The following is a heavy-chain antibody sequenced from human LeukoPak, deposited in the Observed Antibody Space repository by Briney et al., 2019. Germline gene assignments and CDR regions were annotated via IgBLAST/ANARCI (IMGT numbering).Heavy chain of an antibody. V-gene: IGHV3-15*01. CDR1: GFTFSNAW. CDR2: IKSKTDGGTT. Sequence: MSGGSLRLSCAASGFTFSNAWMSWVRQAPGKGLEWVGRIKSKTDGGTTEYAVSVKGRFSISRDDSKNTLYLQMNSLKTEDTGLYYCITEEPSKQLLDWGQGNLVTVSS. D-gene: IGHD2-15*01. CDR3: ITEEPSKQLLD. J-gene: IGHJ4*02.